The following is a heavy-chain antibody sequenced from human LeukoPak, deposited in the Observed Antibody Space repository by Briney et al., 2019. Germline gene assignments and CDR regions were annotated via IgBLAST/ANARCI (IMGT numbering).Heavy chain of an antibody. Sequence: GGSLRLSCAASGFTLSRFDMNWVRQAPGKGLEWVSSVSSSSSRLYYADSVKGRFSISRDNAKNSLYLQMNSLRAEDTAVYYCARGRPEEIGVVPATIVDYWGQGALVTVSS. D-gene: IGHD2-2*01. CDR2: VSSSSSRL. V-gene: IGHV3-21*01. CDR1: GFTLSRFD. CDR3: ARGRPEEIGVVPATIVDY. J-gene: IGHJ4*02.